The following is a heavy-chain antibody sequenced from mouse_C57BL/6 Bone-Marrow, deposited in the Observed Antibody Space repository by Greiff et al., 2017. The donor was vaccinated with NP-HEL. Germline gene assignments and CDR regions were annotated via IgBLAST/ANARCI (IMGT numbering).Heavy chain of an antibody. D-gene: IGHD5-5*01. CDR1: GFTFSDYG. CDR2: ISSGSSTI. J-gene: IGHJ3*01. V-gene: IGHV5-17*01. CDR3: ARPSYLAWFAY. Sequence: EVKLQESGGGLVKPGGSLKLSCAASGFTFSDYGMHWVRQAPEKGLEWVAYISSGSSTIYYADTVKGRFTISRDNAKNTLFLQMTSLRSEDTAMYYCARPSYLAWFAYWGQGTLVTVSA.